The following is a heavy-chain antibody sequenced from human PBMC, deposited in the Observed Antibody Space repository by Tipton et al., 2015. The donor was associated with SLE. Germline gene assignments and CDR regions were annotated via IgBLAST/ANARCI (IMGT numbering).Heavy chain of an antibody. Sequence: TLSLTCTVSGGSISSSSFYWGWVRQPPGKGLEWIGSIYYGGETYYNPSLKSRVTISVDTSKNQFSLKLSSVTAADTAVYYCAGGVSYYYYYYMDVWGKGTTVTVSS. V-gene: IGHV4-39*07. D-gene: IGHD3-16*01. CDR1: GGSISSSSFY. J-gene: IGHJ6*03. CDR3: AGGVSYYYYYYMDV. CDR2: IYYGGET.